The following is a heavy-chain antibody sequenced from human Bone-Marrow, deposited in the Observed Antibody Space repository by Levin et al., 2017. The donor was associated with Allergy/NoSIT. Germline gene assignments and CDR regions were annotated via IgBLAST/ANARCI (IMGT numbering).Heavy chain of an antibody. CDR2: ISGSGGST. J-gene: IGHJ4*02. CDR3: AKGPGLGSTVTAGGY. V-gene: IGHV3-23*01. D-gene: IGHD4-17*01. CDR1: GFTFSSYA. Sequence: GGSLRLSCAASGFTFSSYAMSWVRQAPGKGLEWVSAISGSGGSTYYADSVKGRFTISRDNSKNTLYLQMNSLRAEDTAVYYCAKGPGLGSTVTAGGYWGQGTLVTVSS.